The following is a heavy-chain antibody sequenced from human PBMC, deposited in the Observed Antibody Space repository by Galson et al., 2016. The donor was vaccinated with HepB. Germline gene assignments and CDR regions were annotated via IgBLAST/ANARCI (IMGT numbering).Heavy chain of an antibody. V-gene: IGHV3-23*01. CDR3: ARDSGEYDLWSAYYY. Sequence: SLRLSCAASGFSFSSYAMSWVRQAPGKGLEWVSSITQSGSNPNYADSLQGRFTVSRDNSRNTLYLQMSALRADDTAFYYCARDSGEYDLWSAYYYWGQGTLVTVSS. J-gene: IGHJ4*02. D-gene: IGHD3-3*01. CDR2: ITQSGSNP. CDR1: GFSFSSYA.